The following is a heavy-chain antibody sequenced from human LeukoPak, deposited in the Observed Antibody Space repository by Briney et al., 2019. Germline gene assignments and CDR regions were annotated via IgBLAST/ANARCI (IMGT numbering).Heavy chain of an antibody. D-gene: IGHD3-3*01. CDR1: GYTFIGNY. J-gene: IGHJ3*02. CDR2: ITPNSGGT. V-gene: IGHV1-2*02. CDR3: ARETGLSGTYSDAFDI. Sequence: ASVKVSCKASGYTFIGNYMHWVRQAPGQGLEWMGWITPNSGGTNYAQKFQARVTLTRDTSISTAYMELSSLRSDDTAVYFCARETGLSGTYSDAFDIWGQGTLVTVSS.